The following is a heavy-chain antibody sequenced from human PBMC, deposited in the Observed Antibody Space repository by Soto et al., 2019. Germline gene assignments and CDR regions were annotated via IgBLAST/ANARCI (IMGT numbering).Heavy chain of an antibody. V-gene: IGHV1-46*01. CDR3: ARQGCSSTSCYSSWFDP. Sequence: SVKVSCKASGYTFTSYYMHWVRQAPGQGLEWMGIINPSGGSTSYAQKFQGRVTMTRDTSTSTVYMELSSLRSEDTAVYYCARQGCSSTSCYSSWFDPWGQGTLVTVSS. D-gene: IGHD2-2*01. J-gene: IGHJ5*02. CDR1: GYTFTSYY. CDR2: INPSGGST.